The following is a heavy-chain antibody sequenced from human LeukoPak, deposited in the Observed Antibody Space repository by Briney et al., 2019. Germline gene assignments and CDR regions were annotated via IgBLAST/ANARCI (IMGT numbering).Heavy chain of an antibody. Sequence: GGSLRLSCAASGFTVSSNYINWVRQAPGRGLEWGSVIYGAGSTYYADSVKGRFTISRVNSKNTLYLQMNSLRAGDTAVYYCARVDSSNWYDSRGYFDYWGQGPLVTVSS. D-gene: IGHD6-13*01. CDR3: ARVDSSNWYDSRGYFDY. CDR1: GFTVSSNY. J-gene: IGHJ4*02. CDR2: IYGAGST. V-gene: IGHV3-66*01.